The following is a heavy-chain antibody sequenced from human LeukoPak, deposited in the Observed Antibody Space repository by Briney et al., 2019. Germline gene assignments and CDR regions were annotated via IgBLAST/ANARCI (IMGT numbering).Heavy chain of an antibody. CDR2: IRYDGNIE. J-gene: IGHJ5*02. Sequence: GGSLRLSCAASGFTFSSYDMHWVRQAPGKGLEWVAFIRYDGNIEYFADSVKGRFTISRDTSKNTLFLQMNSLRAEDTAVYYCARCARFGQQLAAPWGQGTLVTVSS. D-gene: IGHD6-13*01. V-gene: IGHV3-30*02. CDR1: GFTFSSYD. CDR3: ARCARFGQQLAAP.